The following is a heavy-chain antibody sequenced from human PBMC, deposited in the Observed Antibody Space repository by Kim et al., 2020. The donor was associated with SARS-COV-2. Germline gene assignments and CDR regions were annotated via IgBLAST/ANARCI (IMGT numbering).Heavy chain of an antibody. V-gene: IGHV3-48*02. CDR2: ISSSSSTI. CDR3: ASGKLRFLEWLSQSPFDY. Sequence: GGSLRLSCAASGFTFSSYSMNWVRQAPGKGLEWVSYISSSSSTIYYADSVKGRFTISRDNAKNSLYLQMNSLRDEDTAVYYCASGKLRFLEWLSQSPFDYWGQGTLVTVSS. CDR1: GFTFSSYS. D-gene: IGHD3-3*01. J-gene: IGHJ4*02.